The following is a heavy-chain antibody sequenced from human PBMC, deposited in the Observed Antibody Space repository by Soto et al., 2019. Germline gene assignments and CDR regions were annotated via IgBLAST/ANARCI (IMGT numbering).Heavy chain of an antibody. J-gene: IGHJ5*02. Sequence: EVQLVESGGGVVQPGGSLRLSCAASGFTFIGYCMHWVRQGPGKGLVWVARINNDGIDTTYADSVKGRFTISRDNTKNMVYLEMNCLRADDTAVYYCARDGSMVRERWFDPWGQGTLVTVSS. CDR3: ARDGSMVRERWFDP. CDR1: GFTFIGYC. V-gene: IGHV3-74*03. CDR2: INNDGIDT. D-gene: IGHD3-10*01.